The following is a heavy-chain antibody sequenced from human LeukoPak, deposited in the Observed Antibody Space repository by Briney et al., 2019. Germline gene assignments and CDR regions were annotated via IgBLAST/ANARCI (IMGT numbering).Heavy chain of an antibody. Sequence: PSETLSLTCTLSGGSTASSSYYWGWIRQPQGKGLEWIGSIYFSGSTYYNPSLKSRVTISVDTSKIQFSLKLSSVAAADTAVYYCARVHFIVVVIAIHGDAFDVWGQGTMVTISS. CDR2: IYFSGST. V-gene: IGHV4-39*01. CDR1: GGSTASSSYY. CDR3: ARVHFIVVVIAIHGDAFDV. D-gene: IGHD2-21*01. J-gene: IGHJ3*01.